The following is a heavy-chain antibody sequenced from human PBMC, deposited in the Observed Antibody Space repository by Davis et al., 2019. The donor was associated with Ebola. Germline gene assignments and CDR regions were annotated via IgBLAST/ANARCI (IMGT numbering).Heavy chain of an antibody. CDR1: GYTFTSYG. Sequence: ASVKVSCKASGYTFTSYGISWVRQAPGQGLEWMGWISAHNGNTNYAQKLQGRVTMTTDTSTSTAYMELRSLRSDDTAVYYCARWDIVVVPAAIFFDYWGQGTLVTVSS. CDR3: ARWDIVVVPAAIFFDY. V-gene: IGHV1-18*01. CDR2: ISAHNGNT. D-gene: IGHD2-2*02. J-gene: IGHJ4*02.